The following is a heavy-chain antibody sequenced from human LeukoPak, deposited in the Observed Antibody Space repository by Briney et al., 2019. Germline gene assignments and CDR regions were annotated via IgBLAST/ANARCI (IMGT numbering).Heavy chain of an antibody. CDR1: GGTFSSYA. V-gene: IGHV1-69*01. CDR3: ASPPTDDYSLFNWFDP. J-gene: IGHJ5*02. CDR2: IIPIFGTA. Sequence: ASVKVSCKASGGTFSSYAISWVRQAPGQGLEWMGGIIPIFGTANYAQKFQGRVTITADESTSTAYMELSSLRSEDTAVYYCASPPTDDYSLFNWFDPWGQGTLVTVSS. D-gene: IGHD4-11*01.